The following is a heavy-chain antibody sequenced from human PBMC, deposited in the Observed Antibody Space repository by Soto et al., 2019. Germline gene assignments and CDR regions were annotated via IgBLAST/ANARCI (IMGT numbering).Heavy chain of an antibody. V-gene: IGHV1-18*04. CDR2: ISGYNGKT. J-gene: IGHJ6*02. D-gene: IGHD3-9*01. CDR1: GYTFPSYG. CDR3: ARVRLALGLRYFDCWGDV. Sequence: GSSVKVSCKASGYTFPSYGISWVRQAPGEGLEWMGWISGYNGKTNYAQKVQGRVTVTTDTSTSTAYMELRSLRSDGTAVYYCARVRLALGLRYFDCWGDVWGQGTTVTVSS.